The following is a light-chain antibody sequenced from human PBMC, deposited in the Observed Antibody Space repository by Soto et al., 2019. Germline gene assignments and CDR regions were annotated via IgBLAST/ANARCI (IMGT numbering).Light chain of an antibody. CDR2: KAT. V-gene: IGKV1-5*03. CDR1: QTIISW. Sequence: DIQMTQSPSTLSGSVGDRVTITCRASQTIISWLAWYQQKPGKAPKLLIFKATTIKSGVPSRFSGSGSGTEFTLTISSQQPDDFATYYCQPYNSYSEAFGQGTKVELK. J-gene: IGKJ1*01. CDR3: QPYNSYSEA.